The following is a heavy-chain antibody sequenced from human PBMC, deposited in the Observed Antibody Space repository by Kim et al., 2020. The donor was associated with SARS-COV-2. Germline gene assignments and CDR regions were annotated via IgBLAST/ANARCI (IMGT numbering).Heavy chain of an antibody. V-gene: IGHV4-39*01. CDR3: ARRADYYGDYAPIDYYFDY. Sequence: TLSLTCTVSGGSISSSSYYWGWIRQPPGKGLEWIGSIYYSGSTYYNPSLKSRVTISVDTSKNQFSLKLSSVTAADTAVYYCARRADYYGDYAPIDYYFDYWGQGTLVTVSS. D-gene: IGHD4-17*01. J-gene: IGHJ4*02. CDR1: GGSISSSSYY. CDR2: IYYSGST.